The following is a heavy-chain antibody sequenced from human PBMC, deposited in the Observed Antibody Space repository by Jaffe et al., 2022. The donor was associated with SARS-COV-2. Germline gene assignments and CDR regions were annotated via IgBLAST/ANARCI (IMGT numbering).Heavy chain of an antibody. CDR1: GFTFSSYA. Sequence: QVQLVESGGGVVQPGRSLRLSCAASGFTFSSYAMHWVRQAPGKGLEWVAVISYDGSNKYYADSVKGRFTISRDNSKNTLYLQMNSLRAEDTAVYYCARDGDIVATITTFDYWGQGTLVTVSS. CDR3: ARDGDIVATITTFDY. V-gene: IGHV3-30-3*01. D-gene: IGHD5-12*01. CDR2: ISYDGSNK. J-gene: IGHJ4*02.